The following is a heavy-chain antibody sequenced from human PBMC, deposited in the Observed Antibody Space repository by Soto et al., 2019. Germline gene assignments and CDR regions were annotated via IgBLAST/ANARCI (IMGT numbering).Heavy chain of an antibody. CDR1: GGSISSGDYY. Sequence: QVQLQESGPGLVKPSQTLSLTCTVSGGSISSGDYYWSWIRQPPGKGLEWIGYIYYSGSTYYNPSLMRRVTLSVDTSMTQFSLKLSSVTAADTAVYYCARGDYCSGGSCSQGGWFDPWGQGTLVTVSS. D-gene: IGHD2-15*01. CDR2: IYYSGST. CDR3: ARGDYCSGGSCSQGGWFDP. J-gene: IGHJ5*02. V-gene: IGHV4-30-4*01.